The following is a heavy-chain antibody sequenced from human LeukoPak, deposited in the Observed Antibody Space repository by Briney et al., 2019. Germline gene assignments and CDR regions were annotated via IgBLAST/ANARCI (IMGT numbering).Heavy chain of an antibody. CDR3: ARLSWKPQYYFDY. V-gene: IGHV4-39*01. CDR2: IYYSGST. D-gene: IGHD6-13*01. Sequence: PSETLSLTCTVSGGSISSSSYYWGWIRQPPGKGLERIGSIYYSGSTYYNPSLKSRVTISVDTSKNQFSLKLSSVAAADTAVYYCARLSWKPQYYFDYWGQGTLVTVSS. CDR1: GGSISSSSYY. J-gene: IGHJ4*02.